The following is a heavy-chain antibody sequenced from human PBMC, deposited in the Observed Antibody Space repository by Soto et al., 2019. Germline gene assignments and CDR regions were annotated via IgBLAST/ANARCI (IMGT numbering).Heavy chain of an antibody. D-gene: IGHD2-15*01. V-gene: IGHV3-23*01. CDR2: ISGSGGST. CDR3: AKDPGIVVNYDFDI. J-gene: IGHJ3*02. CDR1: GFTFSSYA. Sequence: EVLLLESGGGLVQPGGSLRLSCAASGFTFSSYAMSWVRQAPGKGLEWVSAISGSGGSTYYADSVKGRFTIPRDNSKNAPYLQMNSLTAEDTAVYYCAKDPGIVVNYDFDIWGQGTMVTVSS.